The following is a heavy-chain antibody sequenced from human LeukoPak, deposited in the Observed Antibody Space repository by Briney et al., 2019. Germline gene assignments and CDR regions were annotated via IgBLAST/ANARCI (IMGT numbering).Heavy chain of an antibody. Sequence: ASVKVSCKASGYTFTSYAMNWVRQAPGQGLEWMGWINTNTGNPTYAQGFTGRFVFSLDTSVSTAYLQISSLKAEDTAVYYCARDPEQWLVSPAYFQHWGQGTLVTVSS. CDR3: ARDPEQWLVSPAYFQH. V-gene: IGHV7-4-1*02. CDR1: GYTFTSYA. D-gene: IGHD6-19*01. J-gene: IGHJ1*01. CDR2: INTNTGNP.